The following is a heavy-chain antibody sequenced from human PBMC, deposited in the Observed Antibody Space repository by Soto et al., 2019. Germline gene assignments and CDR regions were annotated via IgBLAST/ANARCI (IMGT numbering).Heavy chain of an antibody. CDR1: GFTFVSYA. CDR3: ARDPEDIVVVPAATIVYYGMDV. J-gene: IGHJ6*02. Sequence: GGSLRLSCAASGFTFVSYAMHWVRQAPGKGLEWVAVISYDGSNKYYADSVKGRFTISRDNSKNTLYLQMNSLRAEDTAVYYCARDPEDIVVVPAATIVYYGMDVWGQGTTVTVSS. CDR2: ISYDGSNK. D-gene: IGHD2-2*01. V-gene: IGHV3-30-3*01.